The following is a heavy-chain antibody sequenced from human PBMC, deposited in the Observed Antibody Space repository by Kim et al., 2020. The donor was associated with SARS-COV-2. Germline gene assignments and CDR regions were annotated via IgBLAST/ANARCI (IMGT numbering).Heavy chain of an antibody. CDR1: GYTFTSYG. CDR3: ARDREAMVVMRPVGWFDP. V-gene: IGHV1-18*04. Sequence: ASVKVSCKASGYTFTSYGISWVRQAPGQGLEWMGWISAYNGNTNYAQKLQGRVTMTTDTSTSTAYMELRSLRSDDTAVYYCARDREAMVVMRPVGWFDPWGQGTLVTVSS. D-gene: IGHD2-15*01. J-gene: IGHJ5*02. CDR2: ISAYNGNT.